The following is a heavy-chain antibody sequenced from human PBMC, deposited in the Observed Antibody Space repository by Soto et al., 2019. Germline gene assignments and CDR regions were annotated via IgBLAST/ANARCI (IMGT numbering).Heavy chain of an antibody. Sequence: EVQLEESGGDLVQPGGSLRLSCAASGFTLSAYWMTWVRQAPGKGLEWVANINRDGSKKSYLDSVRGRFTISRDNVGNSLYLQMDSLRADDTALYNCARDEAPGSSSLYLDAFDIWGQGTMVTVSS. V-gene: IGHV3-7*05. CDR1: GFTLSAYW. D-gene: IGHD6-13*01. CDR2: INRDGSKK. CDR3: ARDEAPGSSSLYLDAFDI. J-gene: IGHJ3*02.